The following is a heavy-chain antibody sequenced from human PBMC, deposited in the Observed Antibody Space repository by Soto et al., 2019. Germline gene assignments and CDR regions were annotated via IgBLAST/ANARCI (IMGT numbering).Heavy chain of an antibody. D-gene: IGHD6-13*01. Sequence: GESLKISCKGSGYFFAGYWIAWVRQMPGKGLEWMGIIYPDNSNTKYSRSFQGQVTISADKSSSTAYLQWSSLKAPDTAIYYCARQGAAVPTVPLIWFDPWGQGTLVTVSS. CDR2: IYPDNSNT. CDR1: GYFFAGYW. J-gene: IGHJ5*02. CDR3: ARQGAAVPTVPLIWFDP. V-gene: IGHV5-51*01.